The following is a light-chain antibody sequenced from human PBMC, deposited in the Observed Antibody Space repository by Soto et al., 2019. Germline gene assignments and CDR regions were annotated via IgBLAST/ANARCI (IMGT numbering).Light chain of an antibody. CDR1: QTISNNY. V-gene: IGKV3-20*01. J-gene: IGKJ5*01. CDR3: PQDVKTPGT. Sequence: EIALSQSPCGLSLSPSSTATLSCEAGQTISNNYLAWYQQQPGQAPRLLIYGVSNRATGIPDRFSGSGSGTDFTLTVSRLEPEDFALYYCPQDVKTPGTFAQGTRLEIK. CDR2: GVS.